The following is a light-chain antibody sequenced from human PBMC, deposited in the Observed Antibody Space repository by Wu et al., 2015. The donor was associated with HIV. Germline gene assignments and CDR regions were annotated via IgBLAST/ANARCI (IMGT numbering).Light chain of an antibody. J-gene: IGKJ1*01. CDR1: ESVRSK. CDR3: HQYDNWPPWT. V-gene: IGKV3-15*01. Sequence: ELVMTQSPATLSVSPGERATLSCRASESVRSKLAWYQQKPGQAPRLLIYGASTRATGIPARFSGSGSGADFTLTISSMQSEDFAVYYCHQYDNWPPWTFGQGTKVEIK. CDR2: GAS.